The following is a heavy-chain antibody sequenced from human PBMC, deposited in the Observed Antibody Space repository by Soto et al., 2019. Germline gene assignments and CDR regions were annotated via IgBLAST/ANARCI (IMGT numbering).Heavy chain of an antibody. J-gene: IGHJ6*02. CDR3: ARDIANWLGGMYV. V-gene: IGHV3-33*01. CDR1: GFPFSFYG. Sequence: GGSLRLSCAVSGFPFSFYGFHWVRQSPGKGLEWLGVIVSDGSAIYYADSVKGRFTISRDNAKNSLYLQMNSLRAEDTAVYYCARDIANWLGGMYVWGQGTTVTVSS. D-gene: IGHD7-27*01. CDR2: IVSDGSAI.